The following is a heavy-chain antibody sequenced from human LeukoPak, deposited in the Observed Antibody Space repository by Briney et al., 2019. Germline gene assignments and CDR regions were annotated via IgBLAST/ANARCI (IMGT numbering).Heavy chain of an antibody. V-gene: IGHV3-11*01. Sequence: GGSLRFSCAASGFSFSDYYMNWLRQAPGKGLEWVSYSSSSGSSTYYADSVKGRFTISRDYAKNALFLQMNSLRAEDTAVYYCTAAPNTTPGSLGHWGQGTLVTVSS. CDR3: TAAPNTTPGSLGH. D-gene: IGHD6-25*01. J-gene: IGHJ4*02. CDR2: SSSSGSST. CDR1: GFSFSDYY.